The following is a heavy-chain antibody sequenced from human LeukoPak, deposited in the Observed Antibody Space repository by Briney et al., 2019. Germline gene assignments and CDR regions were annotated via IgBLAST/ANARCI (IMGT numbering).Heavy chain of an antibody. Sequence: GASVKVSCKASGYTFTSYGISWVRQAPGQGLEWMGWISAYNGNTNYAQKLQGRVTMTTDTSTSTAYMELRSLRPDDTAVYYCVRVIAAAGTMGWFDPWGQGTLVTVSS. CDR3: VRVIAAAGTMGWFDP. CDR2: ISAYNGNT. CDR1: GYTFTSYG. D-gene: IGHD6-13*01. J-gene: IGHJ5*02. V-gene: IGHV1-18*01.